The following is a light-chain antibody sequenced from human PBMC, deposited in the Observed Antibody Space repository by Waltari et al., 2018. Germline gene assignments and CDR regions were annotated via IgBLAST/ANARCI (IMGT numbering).Light chain of an antibody. Sequence: EIVLTQSPATLSLSPGERATLSCRASQSVSSTYLAWYQQKPGQAPRLLIYGASSRATGIPDRFSGSGSGTDFTLTVSRLEPEDFAVYYCLHYGGSPHTFGPGTKVDIK. J-gene: IGKJ3*01. CDR1: QSVSSTY. CDR2: GAS. CDR3: LHYGGSPHT. V-gene: IGKV3-20*01.